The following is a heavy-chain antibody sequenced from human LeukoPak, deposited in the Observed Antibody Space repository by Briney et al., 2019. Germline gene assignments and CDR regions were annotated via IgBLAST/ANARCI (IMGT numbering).Heavy chain of an antibody. CDR3: AKDGRSSSWSPPYWYFDL. CDR2: ISSSGSTI. J-gene: IGHJ2*01. CDR1: GFTFSDYY. Sequence: GGSLRLSCAASGFTFSDYYMSWIRQAPGKGLEWVSYISSSGSTIYYADSVKGRFTISRDNAKNSLYLQMNSLRAEDTAVYYCAKDGRSSSWSPPYWYFDLWGRGTLVTVSS. D-gene: IGHD6-13*01. V-gene: IGHV3-11*01.